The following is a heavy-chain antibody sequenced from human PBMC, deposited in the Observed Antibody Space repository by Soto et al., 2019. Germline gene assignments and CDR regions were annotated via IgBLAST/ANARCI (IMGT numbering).Heavy chain of an antibody. CDR2: IRSKAYGGTT. V-gene: IGHV3-49*04. CDR1: GFIFGDYA. D-gene: IGHD3-3*01. J-gene: IGHJ6*02. CDR3: TRGSSNYDFWSGYYYYGMDV. Sequence: RLSCTASGFIFGDYAMSWVRQAPGKGLEWVGFIRSKAYGGTTEYAASVKGRFTISRDDSKSIAYLQMNSLKTEDTAVYYCTRGSSNYDFWSGYYYYGMDVWGQGTTVTVSS.